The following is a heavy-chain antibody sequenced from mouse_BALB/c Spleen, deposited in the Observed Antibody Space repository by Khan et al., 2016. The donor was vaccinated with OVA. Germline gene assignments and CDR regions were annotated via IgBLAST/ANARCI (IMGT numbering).Heavy chain of an antibody. Sequence: VQLQQSGAELVRSGASVKLSCTASGFNIKDYYMHWVKQRPEQGLEWIGWIDPENGDTEYAPKFQGKATMTADTSSNTAYLQLSSLPSEDTAVYYCNGVNYEDVDYWGQGTTLTVSS. V-gene: IGHV14-4*02. D-gene: IGHD2-1*01. CDR2: IDPENGDT. CDR3: NGVNYEDVDY. CDR1: GFNIKDYY. J-gene: IGHJ2*01.